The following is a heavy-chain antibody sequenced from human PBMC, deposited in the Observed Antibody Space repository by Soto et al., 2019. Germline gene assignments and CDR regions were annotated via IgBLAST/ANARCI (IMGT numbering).Heavy chain of an antibody. V-gene: IGHV4-61*08. Sequence: PSETLSLTCTVSGGSVSSGAYFWSWLRQSPGQRLEWIAYSYYSGSTNYNPSLKSRATISVDTSKSQVSLTLTSMTAADAALYYCAGSPNYYYSGFDVWGQGTAVTVSS. CDR2: SYYSGST. D-gene: IGHD3-10*01. CDR1: GGSVSSGAYF. CDR3: AGSPNYYYSGFDV. J-gene: IGHJ6*02.